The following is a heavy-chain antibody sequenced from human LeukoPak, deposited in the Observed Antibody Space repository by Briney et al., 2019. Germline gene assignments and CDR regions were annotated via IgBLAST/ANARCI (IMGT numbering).Heavy chain of an antibody. V-gene: IGHV3-33*01. CDR1: GFTFGSYG. D-gene: IGHD6-19*01. CDR2: SWSEGSNK. J-gene: IGHJ4*02. Sequence: GRSLRLSCAASGFTFGSYGMHWVRQAPGQGLPRVAVSWSEGSNKYYADSVKGRFTISRDNSKNTLYLQMNSLRAEDTAVYYCARERIAVAGEFDYWGQGTLVTVSS. CDR3: ARERIAVAGEFDY.